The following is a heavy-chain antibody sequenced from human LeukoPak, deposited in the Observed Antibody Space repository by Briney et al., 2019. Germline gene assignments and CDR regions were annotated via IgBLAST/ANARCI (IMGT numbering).Heavy chain of an antibody. CDR2: IYLSGST. V-gene: IGHV4-4*07. D-gene: IGHD3-22*01. J-gene: IGHJ6*03. Sequence: SEPLSLPGTVSGGSFRGYYWSWIRQPAGKGLKWMGRIYLSGSTNYNPSLKSRVTMSVDTSKNQFSLKRSSVTAADTAVYYCARSARTYYYDSSGYPDYYYYYYMDVWGKGTTVTISS. CDR3: ARSARTYYYDSSGYPDYYYYYYMDV. CDR1: GGSFRGYY.